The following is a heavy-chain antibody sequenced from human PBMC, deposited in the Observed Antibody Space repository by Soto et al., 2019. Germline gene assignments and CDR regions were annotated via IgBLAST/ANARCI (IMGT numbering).Heavy chain of an antibody. D-gene: IGHD6-13*01. V-gene: IGHV3-30*18. CDR1: GFTFSSYG. Sequence: QVQLVESGGGVVQPGRSLRLSCAASGFTFSSYGMHWVRQAPGKGLEWVAVISYDGSNKYYADSVKGRFTISRDNSKNTLYLQMNSLRAEDTAVYYCAKIAAAGNWFDPWGQGTLVTVSS. J-gene: IGHJ5*02. CDR3: AKIAAAGNWFDP. CDR2: ISYDGSNK.